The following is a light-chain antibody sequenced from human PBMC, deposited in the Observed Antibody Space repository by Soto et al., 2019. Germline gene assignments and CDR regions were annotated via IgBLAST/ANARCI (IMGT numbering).Light chain of an antibody. V-gene: IGKV2-28*01. J-gene: IGKJ5*01. CDR3: MQGVQMPPIT. CDR2: LAS. CDR1: QSLQHSNGYNY. Sequence: IMMTKSPLSLPVTPGEPASISCRSSQSLQHSNGYNYLDWYFQKPGQSPQLLIHLASNRASGVPARFSGSGSGTDFTLNISSVEAEDVGLYYCMQGVQMPPITFGQGTRLEI.